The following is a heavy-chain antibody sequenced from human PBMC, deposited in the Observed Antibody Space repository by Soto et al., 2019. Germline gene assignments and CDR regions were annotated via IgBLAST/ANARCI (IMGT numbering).Heavy chain of an antibody. CDR2: IYWDDYK. CDR3: VHKGGGDRILDY. CDR1: GFSLSTSGVG. J-gene: IGHJ4*02. Sequence: QITLKESGPALVKPTQTLTLTCTFSGFSLSTSGVGVGWIRQPPGEALEWLALIYWDDYKHFSPSLESRLTITKEPSKNQVVLTMTKMDPVDTATYYCVHKGGGDRILDYWGQGTLVTVSS. V-gene: IGHV2-5*02. D-gene: IGHD3-16*01.